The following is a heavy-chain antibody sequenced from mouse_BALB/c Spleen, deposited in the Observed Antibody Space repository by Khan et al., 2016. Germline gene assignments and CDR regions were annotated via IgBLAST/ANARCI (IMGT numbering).Heavy chain of an antibody. J-gene: IGHJ4*01. CDR3: TRSHGYYAMDY. Sequence: EVQLQESGPDLVKPSQSLSLTCTVTGYSITSGYSWHWIRQFPGNKLEWMGYIHYSGGTKYIPYLKSRISITRDTSKNQFFLQLNSVTPEDTATYYCTRSHGYYAMDYWGQGTSVTVSS. CDR1: GYSITSGYS. CDR2: IHYSGGT. V-gene: IGHV3-1*02.